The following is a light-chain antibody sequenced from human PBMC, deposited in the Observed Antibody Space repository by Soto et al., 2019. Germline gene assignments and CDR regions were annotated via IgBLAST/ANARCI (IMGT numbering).Light chain of an antibody. CDR3: QQSYSSPVT. Sequence: DIQMTQSPSSPSASVGDRVTITFRASQSISSYLNWYQQKPGKAPNLLIYGASNLQSGVPSRFSGSGSGTEFTLTISSLRPEDFATYYCQQSYSSPVTFGQGTRLEIK. CDR2: GAS. J-gene: IGKJ5*01. CDR1: QSISSY. V-gene: IGKV1-39*01.